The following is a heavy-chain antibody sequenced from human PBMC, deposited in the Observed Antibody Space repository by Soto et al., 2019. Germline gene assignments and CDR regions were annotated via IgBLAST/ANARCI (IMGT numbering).Heavy chain of an antibody. CDR1: GITFRSYA. V-gene: IGHV3-23*01. CDR3: AKDPKSGIPYYFDY. J-gene: IGHJ4*02. CDR2: ISGGGAYT. Sequence: GGSLRLSCAASGITFRSYAISWVRQAPRKGLEWVSTISGGGAYTYYAESVKGRFTISRDDSKNMLYLQMNGLRAEDTAVYFCAKDPKSGIPYYFDYWGQGALVTVSS. D-gene: IGHD6-13*01.